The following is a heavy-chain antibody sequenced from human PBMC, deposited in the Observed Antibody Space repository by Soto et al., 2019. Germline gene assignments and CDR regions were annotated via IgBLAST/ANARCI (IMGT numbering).Heavy chain of an antibody. D-gene: IGHD4-17*01. CDR3: ARGSPVTTDY. J-gene: IGHJ4*02. CDR1: GGSISSGGYS. V-gene: IGHV4-30-2*01. Sequence: QLQLQESGSGLVKPSQTLSLTCAVSGGSISSGGYSWSWIRQPPGKGLEWIGYIYHSGSTYYNPSLXRXAXTXXDRSKNQFSLKLSSVTAADTAVYYCARGSPVTTDYWGQGTLVTVSS. CDR2: IYHSGST.